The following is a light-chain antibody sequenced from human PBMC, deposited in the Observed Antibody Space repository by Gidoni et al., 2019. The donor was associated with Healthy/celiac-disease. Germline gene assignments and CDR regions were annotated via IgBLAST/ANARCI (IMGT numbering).Light chain of an antibody. CDR1: QSLLHSNGYNY. V-gene: IGKV2-28*01. CDR3: MQALQTPPYT. CDR2: LGS. J-gene: IGKJ2*01. Sequence: DIVMTQSTLSLPVTPGAPASISCRSSQSLLHSNGYNYLDWYLQKPGQSPQLLIYLGSNRASGGPDRFSGSGAGTDVTLKISRVEAEDVGVYYCMQALQTPPYTFGQGTKLEIK.